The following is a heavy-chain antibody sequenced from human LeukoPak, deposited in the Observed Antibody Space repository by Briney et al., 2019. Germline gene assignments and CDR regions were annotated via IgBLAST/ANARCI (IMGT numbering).Heavy chain of an antibody. D-gene: IGHD1-26*01. CDR3: VRDDGATKPC. Sequence: GGSLRLSCAASGFNFKDYNMSWIRQAPGKGLEWVANIKRDGSEKYYVDSVKGRFTISRDNAKNSLYLQMNSLRVEDTAVYYCVRDDGATKPCWGQGTLVTVSS. CDR2: IKRDGSEK. V-gene: IGHV3-7*01. CDR1: GFNFKDYN. J-gene: IGHJ4*02.